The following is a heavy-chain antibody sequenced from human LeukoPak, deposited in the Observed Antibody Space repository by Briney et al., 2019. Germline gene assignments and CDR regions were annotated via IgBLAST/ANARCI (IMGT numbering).Heavy chain of an antibody. Sequence: GGSLRLSCAASGFTFDDYGMSWVRQAPGKGLEWVSGINWNGGSTGYADSVKGRFTISRDNSKNTLYLQMNSLRAEDTAVYYCAKDELLWFGELLYGTPYYYGMDVWGQGTTVTVSS. CDR2: INWNGGST. V-gene: IGHV3-20*04. CDR1: GFTFDDYG. J-gene: IGHJ6*02. CDR3: AKDELLWFGELLYGTPYYYGMDV. D-gene: IGHD3-10*01.